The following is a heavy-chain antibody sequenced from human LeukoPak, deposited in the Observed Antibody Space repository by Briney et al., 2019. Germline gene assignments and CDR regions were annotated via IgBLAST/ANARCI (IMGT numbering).Heavy chain of an antibody. V-gene: IGHV3-7*01. J-gene: IGHJ4*02. CDR2: IKQDGSEK. D-gene: IGHD5-18*01. CDR3: ARLWLRYFDY. Sequence: GGSLRLSCAASGFTFSDYSMSWVRQAPGKGLEWVANIKQDGSEKYYVDSMKGRFTISRDNAKNSLYLQMNSLRAEDTAVYYCARLWLRYFDYWGQGTLVTVSS. CDR1: GFTFSDYS.